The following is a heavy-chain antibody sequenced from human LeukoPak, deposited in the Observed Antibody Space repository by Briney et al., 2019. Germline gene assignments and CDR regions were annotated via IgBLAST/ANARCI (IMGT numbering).Heavy chain of an antibody. D-gene: IGHD4-17*01. CDR1: GGSISSYY. CDR2: IYYSGST. Sequence: PSETLSLTCTVSGGSISSYYWSWIRQPPGKGLEWIGYIYYSGSTNYNPSLKSRVTISVDTSKNQFSLKLYSVTAADTAVYYCARGGDYGDYAFHYWGQGTLVTVSS. J-gene: IGHJ4*02. V-gene: IGHV4-59*12. CDR3: ARGGDYGDYAFHY.